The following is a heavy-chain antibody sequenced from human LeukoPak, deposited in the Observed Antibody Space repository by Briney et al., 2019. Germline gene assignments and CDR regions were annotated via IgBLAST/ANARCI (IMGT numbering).Heavy chain of an antibody. CDR3: ASETPFDY. Sequence: GGSLRLSCAASGFTFSSYGMHWVRQAPGKGLEWVAVISYDGSNKYYADSVKGRFTISRDNSKNTLYLQMNSLRAEDTAVYYCASETPFDYWGQGTLVTVSS. V-gene: IGHV3-30*03. J-gene: IGHJ4*02. CDR1: GFTFSSYG. CDR2: ISYDGSNK.